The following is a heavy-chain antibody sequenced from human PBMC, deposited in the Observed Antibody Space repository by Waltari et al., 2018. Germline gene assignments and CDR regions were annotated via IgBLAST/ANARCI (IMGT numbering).Heavy chain of an antibody. V-gene: IGHV3-23*01. CDR1: GFTLSNYA. Sequence: EVQVLESGGGLVQPGGSLRLSCEDSGFTLSNYAMSWVRRVTGRGLEWVSVMKQSVVGTFYAISVKSRFTMSRDGSRNMLYLQMNSLRAEDSATYYCMKDVTGGDGGDNWGQGTLVTVSS. CDR2: MKQSVVGT. J-gene: IGHJ4*02. CDR3: MKDVTGGDGGDN. D-gene: IGHD1-20*01.